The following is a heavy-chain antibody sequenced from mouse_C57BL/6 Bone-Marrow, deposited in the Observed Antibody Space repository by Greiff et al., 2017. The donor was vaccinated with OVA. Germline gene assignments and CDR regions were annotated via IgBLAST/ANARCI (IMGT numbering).Heavy chain of an antibody. CDR3: ARNYGSSYGWFAY. D-gene: IGHD1-1*01. CDR1: GYTFTNYW. Sequence: QVQLQQSGAELVRPGTSVKMSCKASGYTFTNYWIGWAKQRPGHGLEWIGDIYPGGGYTNYNEKFKGKATLTADKSSSTAYMQFSSLTSEDSAIYYCARNYGSSYGWFAYWGQGTLVTVSA. CDR2: IYPGGGYT. V-gene: IGHV1-63*01. J-gene: IGHJ3*01.